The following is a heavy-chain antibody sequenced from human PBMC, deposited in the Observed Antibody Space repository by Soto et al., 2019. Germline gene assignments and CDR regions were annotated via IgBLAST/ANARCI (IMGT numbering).Heavy chain of an antibody. CDR1: GFTFSTYW. CDR3: ARWGDYIGGRRESFDY. J-gene: IGHJ4*02. V-gene: IGHV3-7*05. CDR2: IMQEGTVK. D-gene: IGHD4-17*01. Sequence: HPGGSLRLSCAASGFTFSTYWMNWVRQAPGKGLEWVASIMQEGTVKYYVDSVKGRFTISRDNAKKSLFLQMNSLRAEDTAVYYCARWGDYIGGRRESFDYWGQGTRVTVSS.